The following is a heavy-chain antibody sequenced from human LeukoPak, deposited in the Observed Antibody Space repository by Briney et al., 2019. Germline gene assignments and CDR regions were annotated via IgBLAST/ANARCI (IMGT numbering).Heavy chain of an antibody. V-gene: IGHV3-21*04. CDR3: ARKGLGGELGGFDS. Sequence: GSLRLSCAASGFTFSSYSMNWVRQAPGKGLEWVSSISSSSSYIYYADSVKGRFTISRDNAKNSLDLQMNSLRVEDTALYHCARKGLGGELGGFDSWGQGTLVTVSS. J-gene: IGHJ4*02. CDR2: ISSSSSYI. D-gene: IGHD1-7*01. CDR1: GFTFSSYS.